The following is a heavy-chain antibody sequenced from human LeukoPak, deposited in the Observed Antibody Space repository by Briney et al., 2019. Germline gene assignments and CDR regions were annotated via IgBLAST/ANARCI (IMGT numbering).Heavy chain of an antibody. CDR1: GGTFSSYA. CDR2: IIPIFGTA. J-gene: IGHJ4*02. CDR3: AIVEMATTAPGWSRDY. D-gene: IGHD5-24*01. V-gene: IGHV1-69*05. Sequence: EASVKVSCKASGGTFSSYAISWVRQAPGQGLEWMGGIIPIFGTANYAQKFQGRVTITTDESTSTAYMELSSLRSEDTAVYYCAIVEMATTAPGWSRDYWGQGTLVTVSS.